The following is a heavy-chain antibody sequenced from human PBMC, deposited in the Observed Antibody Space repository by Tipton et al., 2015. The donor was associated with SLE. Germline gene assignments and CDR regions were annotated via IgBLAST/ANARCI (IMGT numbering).Heavy chain of an antibody. D-gene: IGHD2-2*01. J-gene: IGHJ6*03. Sequence: QLVQSGAEVKKPGSSVRVSCKTSGGTFTNYAFNWVRQAPGQGLEWVGKIVPLFGTTDYALNFQGRVTFTADKSTKTAYMEVSSLTSADSAVYYCSAASSPRDYYMDVWGKGTAVSVSS. V-gene: IGHV1-69*06. CDR3: SAASSPRDYYMDV. CDR1: GGTFTNYA. CDR2: IVPLFGTT.